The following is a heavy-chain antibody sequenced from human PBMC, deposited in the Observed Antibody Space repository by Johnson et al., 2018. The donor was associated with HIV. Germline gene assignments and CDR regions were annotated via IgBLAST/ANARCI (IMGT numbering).Heavy chain of an antibody. Sequence: QVQLVESGGGLVKPGGSLRLSCAASGFTFSDYYMSWIRQAPGKGLEWVSYISSSGSTIYYADSVKGRFTISRDNAKNSLYLQMNSLGAEDTAVYYCARAGHYDYVWGSYRHDAFDIWGQGTMVTVSS. D-gene: IGHD3-16*02. CDR3: ARAGHYDYVWGSYRHDAFDI. CDR2: ISSSGSTI. J-gene: IGHJ3*02. CDR1: GFTFSDYY. V-gene: IGHV3-11*04.